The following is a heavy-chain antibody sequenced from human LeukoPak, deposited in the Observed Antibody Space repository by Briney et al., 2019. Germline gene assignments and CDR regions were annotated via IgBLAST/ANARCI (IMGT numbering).Heavy chain of an antibody. J-gene: IGHJ6*03. CDR2: ISSSGSTI. V-gene: IGHV3-48*03. D-gene: IGHD5-24*01. Sequence: GGSLRLSCAASGFTFSSYEMNWVRQAPGKGLEWVSYISSSGSTIYHADSVKGRFTIPRDNAKNSLYLQMSSLRAEDTAVYYCARDQTEAIRHGHPMYYLDVWGKGTTVTVSS. CDR3: ARDQTEAIRHGHPMYYLDV. CDR1: GFTFSSYE.